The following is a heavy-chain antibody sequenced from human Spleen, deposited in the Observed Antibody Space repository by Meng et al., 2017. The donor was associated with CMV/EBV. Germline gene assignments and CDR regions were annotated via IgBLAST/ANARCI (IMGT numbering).Heavy chain of an antibody. CDR2: ISGSGFGT. J-gene: IGHJ4*02. V-gene: IGHV3-23*01. CDR3: ARVVSYGYDY. CDR1: GFTFSNYP. Sequence: GESLKISCAASGFTFSNYPMNYVRQAPGKGLEWVAGISGSGFGTDYADSVKGRSTISRDNAKNSLYLQMNSLRAEDTAVYYCARVVSYGYDYWGQGTLVTVSS. D-gene: IGHD5-18*01.